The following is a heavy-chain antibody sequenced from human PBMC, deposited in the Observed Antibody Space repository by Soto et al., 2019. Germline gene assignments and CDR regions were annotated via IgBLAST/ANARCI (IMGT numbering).Heavy chain of an antibody. CDR2: IKQDGSEK. V-gene: IGHV3-7*04. J-gene: IGHJ6*02. D-gene: IGHD2-2*01. CDR1: GFTFSSYW. Sequence: GGSLRLSCAASGFTFSSYWMSWVRQAPGKGLEWVANIKQDGSEKNYVDSVKGRFTISRDNAKNSLYLQMNSLRAEDTAVYYCARDPNIVVVPAAIYYYYGMDVWGQGTTVTVSS. CDR3: ARDPNIVVVPAAIYYYYGMDV.